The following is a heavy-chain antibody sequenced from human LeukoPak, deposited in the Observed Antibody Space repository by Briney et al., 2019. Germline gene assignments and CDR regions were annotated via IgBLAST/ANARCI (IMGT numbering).Heavy chain of an antibody. CDR1: GYTFTSYA. CDR3: ARSRIAVAGTGFDY. CDR2: INTNTGNP. Sequence: ASVKVSCKASGYTFTSYAMNWVRQAPGQGLEWMGWINTNTGNPTCAQGFTGRFVFSLDTSVSTAYLQISSLMAEDTAVYYCARSRIAVAGTGFDYWGQGTLVTVSS. V-gene: IGHV7-4-1*02. D-gene: IGHD6-19*01. J-gene: IGHJ4*02.